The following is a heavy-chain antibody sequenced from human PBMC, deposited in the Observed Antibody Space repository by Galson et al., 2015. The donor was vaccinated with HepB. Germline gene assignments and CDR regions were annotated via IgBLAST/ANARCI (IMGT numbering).Heavy chain of an antibody. D-gene: IGHD6-6*01. J-gene: IGHJ4*02. Sequence: SLRLSXXXXGXTXSXYGMHWVRQAPGKGLXXXXVISYDESNKYYADSVKGRFTISRDNSKNTLYLQMNSLRAEDTAVYYCAALXDSSSSKPHDYWGQGTLVTVSS. CDR1: GXTXSXYG. V-gene: IGHV3-30*03. CDR3: AALXDSSSSKPHDY. CDR2: ISYDESNK.